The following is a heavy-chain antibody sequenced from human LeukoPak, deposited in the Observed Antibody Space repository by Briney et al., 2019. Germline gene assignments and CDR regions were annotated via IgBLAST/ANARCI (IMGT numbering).Heavy chain of an antibody. CDR1: GYTFTSYG. CDR2: ISAYNGNT. J-gene: IGHJ4*02. Sequence: GASVKVSCKASGYTFTSYGISWVRQAPGQGLEWMGWISAYNGNTNYAQKLQGRVTMTEDTSTDTAYMELSSLRSEDTAVYYCATDGGTYYYGSGIDFDYWGQGTLVTVS. D-gene: IGHD3-10*01. V-gene: IGHV1-18*01. CDR3: ATDGGTYYYGSGIDFDY.